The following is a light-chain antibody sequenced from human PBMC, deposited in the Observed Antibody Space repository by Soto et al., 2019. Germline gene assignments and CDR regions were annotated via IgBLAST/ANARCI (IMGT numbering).Light chain of an antibody. J-gene: IGKJ1*01. CDR2: LGS. V-gene: IGKV2-28*01. CDR3: MQALQAPLT. Sequence: TPGEPASITCRSPQSLLNSNGYNYLDWYLQKPVQSPQLLIYLGSSRASGVPDRFSGSGSGTDFTLTISRVEAEDVGFYYCMQALQAPLTFGQGTKVDIK. CDR1: QSLLNSNGYNY.